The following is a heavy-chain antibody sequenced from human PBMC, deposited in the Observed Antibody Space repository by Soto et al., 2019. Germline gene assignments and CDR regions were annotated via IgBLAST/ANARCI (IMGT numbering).Heavy chain of an antibody. V-gene: IGHV1-3*01. CDR2: INAGNGNT. Sequence: QVQLVQSGAEVKKPGASVKVSCKASGYTFTSYAMHWVRQAPGQRLEWMGWINAGNGNTKYSQKFQGRVTITRDTFASRAYMELSSLRSEVTAVYYCAGAPIGYDSSGYFYRYWGEGTLFTVSS. CDR3: AGAPIGYDSSGYFYRY. CDR1: GYTFTSYA. D-gene: IGHD3-22*01. J-gene: IGHJ4*02.